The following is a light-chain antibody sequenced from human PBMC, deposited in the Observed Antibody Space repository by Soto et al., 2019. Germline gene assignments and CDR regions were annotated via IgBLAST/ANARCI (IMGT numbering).Light chain of an antibody. CDR2: DVA. V-gene: IGLV2-14*03. CDR1: SSDVGGSNF. CDR3: VSFTSSKTYV. J-gene: IGLJ1*01. Sequence: QSVLTQPASVSASPGQSITISCTGTSSDVGGSNFVSWYQQHPGKPPKLIIYDVATRPSGVSNRFSGSKSGSTASLIISRLQTEDEADYYCVSFTSSKTYVFGSGTKVTVL.